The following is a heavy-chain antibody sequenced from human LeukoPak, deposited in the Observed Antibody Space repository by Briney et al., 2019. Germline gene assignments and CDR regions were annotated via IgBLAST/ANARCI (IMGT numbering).Heavy chain of an antibody. CDR2: ISAYNGNT. D-gene: IGHD3-16*01. CDR3: ATHLNVWGGENWFDP. J-gene: IGHJ5*02. V-gene: IGHV1-18*01. Sequence: GASVKVSCKASGYTFTSYGISWVRQAPGQGLEWMGWISAYNGNTNYAQKLQGRVTMTTGTSTSTAYMELRSLRSDDTAVYYCATHLNVWGGENWFDPWGQGTLVTVSS. CDR1: GYTFTSYG.